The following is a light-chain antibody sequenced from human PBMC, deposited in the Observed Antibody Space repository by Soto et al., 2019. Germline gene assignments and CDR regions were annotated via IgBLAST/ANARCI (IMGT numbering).Light chain of an antibody. CDR2: EAS. V-gene: IGLV2-18*01. J-gene: IGLJ1*01. Sequence: SALTQPPSVSGSPGQSVTISCTGTSTDLVTYNRVSWYQQPPGTAPKLIVYEASNRPSGVPDRFSGSKSGNTASLTISGLQAADEADYYCSLYTSENTYVFGTGTKVT. CDR3: SLYTSENTYV. CDR1: STDLVTYNR.